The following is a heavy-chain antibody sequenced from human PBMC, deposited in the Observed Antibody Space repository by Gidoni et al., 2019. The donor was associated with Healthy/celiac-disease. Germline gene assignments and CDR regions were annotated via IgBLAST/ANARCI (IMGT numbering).Heavy chain of an antibody. CDR1: GYTLTDLS. Sequence: QVQLVQSGAEVKKPGASVKVSCKVSGYTLTDLSMHWVRQAPGKGLEWMGGFDPEDGETIYAQKFQGRVTMTEDTSTDTAYMELSSLRSEDTAVYYCALSKQHYDFWSGYYSGRPGNWFDPWGQGTLVTVSS. CDR3: ALSKQHYDFWSGYYSGRPGNWFDP. J-gene: IGHJ5*02. CDR2: FDPEDGET. D-gene: IGHD3-3*01. V-gene: IGHV1-24*01.